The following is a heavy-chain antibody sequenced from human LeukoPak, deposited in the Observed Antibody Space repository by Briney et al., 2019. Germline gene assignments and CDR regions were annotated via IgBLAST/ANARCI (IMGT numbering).Heavy chain of an antibody. CDR2: IIPIFGIA. D-gene: IGHD3-22*01. CDR3: AREGYRGNYYDSSGYYENFQH. V-gene: IGHV1-69*04. CDR1: GGTFSSYA. J-gene: IGHJ1*01. Sequence: SVKVSCKASGGTFSSYAISWVRQAPGQGLEWMGRIIPIFGIANYAQKSQGRVTITADKSTSTAYMELSSLRSEDTAVYYCAREGYRGNYYDSSGYYENFQHWGQGTLVTVSS.